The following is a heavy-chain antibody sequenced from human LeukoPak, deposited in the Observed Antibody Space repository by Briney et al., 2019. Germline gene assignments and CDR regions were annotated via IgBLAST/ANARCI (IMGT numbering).Heavy chain of an antibody. V-gene: IGHV4-4*07. CDR2: IYTSGST. Sequence: SETLSLTCTVSGGSISSYYWSWIRQPAGKGLEWIWRIYTSGSTNYNPSLKSRVTMSVDTSKNQFSLKLSSVTAADTAVYYCARVSVRVYYYGSGTFNWFDPWGQGTLVTVSS. J-gene: IGHJ5*02. CDR1: GGSISSYY. CDR3: ARVSVRVYYYGSGTFNWFDP. D-gene: IGHD3-10*01.